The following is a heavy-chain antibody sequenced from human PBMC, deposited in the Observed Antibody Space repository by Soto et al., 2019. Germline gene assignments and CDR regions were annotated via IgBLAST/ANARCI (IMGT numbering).Heavy chain of an antibody. Sequence: GGSLRLSCAASGFTFSNAWMSWVRQAPGKGLEWVGRIKSKTDGGTTDYAAPVKGRFTISRDDSKNTLYLQMNSLKTEDTAVYYCTTDAPYYDYIWGSYRSDYWGQGTLVTVSS. CDR3: TTDAPYYDYIWGSYRSDY. J-gene: IGHJ4*02. CDR1: GFTFSNAW. D-gene: IGHD3-16*02. V-gene: IGHV3-15*01. CDR2: IKSKTDGGTT.